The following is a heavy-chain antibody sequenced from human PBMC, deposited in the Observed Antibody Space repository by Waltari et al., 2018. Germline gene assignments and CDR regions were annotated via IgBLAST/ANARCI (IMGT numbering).Heavy chain of an antibody. J-gene: IGHJ4*02. Sequence: QVHLVQSGDEVKEPGASVKVSCKASGHTFTGDYIHWVRQAPGQGLEWMGRNSPNRGTTNETQKFKGRVTMTRDTSISTAYMELSRLRSDDTAVYYCARGGPAIFGVLITKRFDYWGQGTLVTVSS. CDR3: ARGGPAIFGVLITKRFDY. CDR2: NSPNRGTT. D-gene: IGHD3-3*01. CDR1: GHTFTGDY. V-gene: IGHV1-2*06.